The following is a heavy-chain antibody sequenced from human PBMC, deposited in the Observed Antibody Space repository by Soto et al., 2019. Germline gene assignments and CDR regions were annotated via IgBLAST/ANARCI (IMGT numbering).Heavy chain of an antibody. V-gene: IGHV3-53*01. J-gene: IGHJ4*02. CDR2: IYSGGGT. CDR3: ASYGDYLYDFDY. Sequence: PGGSLRLSCAAYGFTVSNNYMSSVRQAPGKGLEWVSVIYSGGGTYYADSVKGRFTISRDNSKNTLYLQMNSLRAEDTAVYYCASYGDYLYDFDYWGQGTPVTVSS. CDR1: GFTVSNNY. D-gene: IGHD4-17*01.